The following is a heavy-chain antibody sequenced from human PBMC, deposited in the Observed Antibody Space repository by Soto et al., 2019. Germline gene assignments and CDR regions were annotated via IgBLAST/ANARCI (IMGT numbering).Heavy chain of an antibody. J-gene: IGHJ6*02. CDR2: IYPGDSDT. CDR3: ARHLQCSSTSCYIADYYYGMDA. D-gene: IGHD2-2*02. Sequence: GESLKISCKGSGYSFTSYWIGWVRQMPGKGLEWMGIIYPGDSDTRYSPSFQGQVTISADKSISTAYLQWSSLKASDTAMYYCARHLQCSSTSCYIADYYYGMDAWGQGTAVTVSS. V-gene: IGHV5-51*01. CDR1: GYSFTSYW.